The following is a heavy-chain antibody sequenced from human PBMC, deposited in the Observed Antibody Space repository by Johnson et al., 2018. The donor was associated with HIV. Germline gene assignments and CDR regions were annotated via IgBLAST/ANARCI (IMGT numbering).Heavy chain of an antibody. CDR2: ISYDGSAK. Sequence: VQLVESGGGLIQPGGSLRLSCAASGFTVSSNYMSWVRQAPGKGLEWVAVISYDGSAKYYVDSVKGRFTISRDNSKTTLYLQMNSLRAEETAVYYCSSVYYDILTGYYYDAFDIWGQGTMVTVSS. CDR3: SSVYYDILTGYYYDAFDI. D-gene: IGHD3-9*01. V-gene: IGHV3-30*03. J-gene: IGHJ3*02. CDR1: GFTVSSNY.